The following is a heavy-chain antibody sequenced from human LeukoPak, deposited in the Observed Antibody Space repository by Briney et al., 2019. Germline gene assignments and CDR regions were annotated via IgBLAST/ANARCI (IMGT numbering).Heavy chain of an antibody. CDR1: GDSFSSNSVA. D-gene: IGHD5-18*01. CDR3: ARGYGYGFDY. Sequence: SQTLSLTCAVSGDSFSSNSVAWNWISQSPSRGLEWVGSTYYRSKWYNDYAVSVKSRISVNPDTSKNQFSLQLNSVTPEDTAVYYCARGYGYGFDYWGQGTLVTVSS. J-gene: IGHJ4*02. V-gene: IGHV6-1*01. CDR2: TYYRSKWYN.